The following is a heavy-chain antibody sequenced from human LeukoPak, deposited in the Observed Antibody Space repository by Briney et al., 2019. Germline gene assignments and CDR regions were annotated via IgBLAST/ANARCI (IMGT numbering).Heavy chain of an antibody. J-gene: IGHJ4*02. V-gene: IGHV3-30*18. CDR3: AKRGYYYDSSGYYSRTYFDY. Sequence: PGGSLTLSCVVSGFTFSSYGMHWVRQAPGKGLEWVAVISYDGSNKYYADSVKGRFTISRDNSKNTLYLQMNSLRAEDTAVYYCAKRGYYYDSSGYYSRTYFDYWGQGTLVIVSS. D-gene: IGHD3-22*01. CDR1: GFTFSSYG. CDR2: ISYDGSNK.